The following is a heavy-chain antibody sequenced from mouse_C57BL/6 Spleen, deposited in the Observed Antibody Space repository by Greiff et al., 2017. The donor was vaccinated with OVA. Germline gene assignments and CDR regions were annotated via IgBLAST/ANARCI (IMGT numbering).Heavy chain of an antibody. V-gene: IGHV3-6*01. CDR2: ISYDGSN. Sequence: QESGPGLVKPSQSLSLTCSVTGYSITSGYYWNWIRQFPGNQLEWMGYISYDGSNNYNPSLKNRISITRDTSKNQFFLKLNSVTTEDTATDYCARGGPYWYFDVWGTGTTVTVSS. J-gene: IGHJ1*03. CDR3: ARGGPYWYFDV. CDR1: GYSITSGYY.